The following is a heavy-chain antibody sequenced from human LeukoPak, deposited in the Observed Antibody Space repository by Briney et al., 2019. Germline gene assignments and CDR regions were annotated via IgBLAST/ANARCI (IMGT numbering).Heavy chain of an antibody. CDR1: GFTFSSYW. J-gene: IGHJ6*03. V-gene: IGHV3-7*01. D-gene: IGHD2-2*01. Sequence: GGSLRLSCAASGFTFSSYWMSWVRQAPGKGLEWVANIKQDGSEKYYVDSVKGRFTISRDNAKNPLYLQMNSLRAEDTAVYYCARVDRSRYYYYMDVWGKGTTVTVSS. CDR2: IKQDGSEK. CDR3: ARVDRSRYYYYMDV.